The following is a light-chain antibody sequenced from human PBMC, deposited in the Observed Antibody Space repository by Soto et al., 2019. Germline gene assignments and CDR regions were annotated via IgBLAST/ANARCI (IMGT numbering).Light chain of an antibody. CDR3: QQYGRSPTT. Sequence: ELVMTQSPATLSVSPGERATLSCRASQSVSSSYLAWYQQKPGQAPRLLIYGASSRATGIPDRFSGSGSGTDFTLTISRLEPEDFAVYYCQQYGRSPTTFGQGTKVDIK. CDR1: QSVSSSY. V-gene: IGKV3-20*01. CDR2: GAS. J-gene: IGKJ1*01.